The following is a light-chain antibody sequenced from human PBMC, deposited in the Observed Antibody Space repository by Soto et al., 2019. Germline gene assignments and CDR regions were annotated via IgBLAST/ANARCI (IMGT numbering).Light chain of an antibody. V-gene: IGLV2-14*01. CDR2: EVS. CDR3: SSYTSSSTLNYV. CDR1: SSDIGNYNY. J-gene: IGLJ1*01. Sequence: QSVLTQPASVSGSPGQSITIFCTGTSSDIGNYNYVSWYQQHPGKAPKLMIYEVSNRPSGVSNRFSGSKSGNTASLTISGLQAEDEADYYCSSYTSSSTLNYVFGTGTKVTVL.